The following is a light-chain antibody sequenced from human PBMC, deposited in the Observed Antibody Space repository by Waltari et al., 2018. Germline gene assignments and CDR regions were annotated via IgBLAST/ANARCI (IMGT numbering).Light chain of an antibody. J-gene: IGKJ1*01. CDR1: RSLAPSDGTTY. V-gene: IGKV2-30*02. CDR3: LHATFWPWT. CDR2: KVS. Sequence: DVVVTQSPLSLPVTLGQPASVSCRSSRSLAPSDGTTYLIWFHQRPGQSPRRLIYKVSNRDSGVPDRFSGSGSGTDFTLKINRVEAEDVGLYYCLHATFWPWTFGQGTKVEI.